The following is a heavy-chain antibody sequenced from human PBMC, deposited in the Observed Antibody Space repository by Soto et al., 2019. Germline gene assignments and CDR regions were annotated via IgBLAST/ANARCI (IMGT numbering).Heavy chain of an antibody. CDR2: ISGSGGST. CDR1: GFTFSSYA. CDR3: ASNGKEVAPLDY. V-gene: IGHV3-23*01. D-gene: IGHD2-15*01. J-gene: IGHJ4*02. Sequence: EVQLLESGGGLVQPGGSLRLSCAASGFTFSSYAMSWVRQAPGKVLEWVSAISGSGGSTYYADSVKGRFTISRENSKNTLYLQLNSLRAEDTAVYYCASNGKEVAPLDYWGQGTLVTVSS.